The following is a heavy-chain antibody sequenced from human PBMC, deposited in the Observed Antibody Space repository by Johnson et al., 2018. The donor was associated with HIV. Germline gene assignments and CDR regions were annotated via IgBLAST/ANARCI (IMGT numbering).Heavy chain of an antibody. CDR2: ISYDGSNN. V-gene: IGHV3-30*07. J-gene: IGHJ3*02. D-gene: IGHD6-19*01. CDR3: AREPVAGPGRNAFDI. Sequence: QVQLVESGGGVVRPGGSLRLSCAASGFTSTNCARHWVRQAPGISYDGSNNYYADSVKGRFTISRDNSKNTLYLQMNSLRAEDTALYFCAREPVAGPGRNAFDIWGQGTMVTVSS. CDR1: GFTSTNCA.